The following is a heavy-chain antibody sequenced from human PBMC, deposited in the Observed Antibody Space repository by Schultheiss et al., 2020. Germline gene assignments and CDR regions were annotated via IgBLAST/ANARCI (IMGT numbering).Heavy chain of an antibody. Sequence: SETLSLTCAVYGGSFSGYYWSWIRQPPGKGLEWIGEINHSGSTNYNPSLKSRVTISVDTSKNQFSLKLSSVTAADTAVYYCARGWDWNGPFDPWGQGTLVTVSS. CDR2: INHSGST. V-gene: IGHV4-34*01. CDR1: GGSFSGYY. CDR3: ARGWDWNGPFDP. J-gene: IGHJ5*02. D-gene: IGHD1-1*01.